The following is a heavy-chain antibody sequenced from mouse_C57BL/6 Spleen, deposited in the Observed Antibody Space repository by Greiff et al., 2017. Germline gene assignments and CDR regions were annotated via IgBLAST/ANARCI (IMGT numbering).Heavy chain of an antibody. CDR2: IYPGDGDT. CDR1: GYAFSSSW. D-gene: IGHD3-2*02. J-gene: IGHJ2*01. Sequence: QVQLQQSGPELVKPGASVQISCKASGYAFSSSWMNWVKQRPGKGLEWIGRIYPGDGDTNYNGKFKGKATLTADKSSSTAYMQLSSLTSEDSAVYFCARQDSSGPVDYWGQGTTLTVSS. CDR3: ARQDSSGPVDY. V-gene: IGHV1-82*01.